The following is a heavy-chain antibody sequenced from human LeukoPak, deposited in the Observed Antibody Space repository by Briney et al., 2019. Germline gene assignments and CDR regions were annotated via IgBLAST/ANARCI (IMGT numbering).Heavy chain of an antibody. CDR2: ISSSGATM. D-gene: IGHD3-16*01. J-gene: IGHJ4*02. Sequence: PGGSLRLSCAASGFTFSSYEMNWVRQAPGKGLEWVSYISSSGATMYYADSVKGRFTISRDNAKNSLYLQMNSLRAEDTAVYYCARVNQWGTRNYFDYWGQGTLVTVSS. CDR3: ARVNQWGTRNYFDY. CDR1: GFTFSSYE. V-gene: IGHV3-48*03.